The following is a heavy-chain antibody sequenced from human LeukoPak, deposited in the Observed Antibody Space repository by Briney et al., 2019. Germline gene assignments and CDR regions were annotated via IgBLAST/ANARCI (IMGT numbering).Heavy chain of an antibody. V-gene: IGHV1-2*02. CDR2: INPNSGGT. CDR3: ATYASGSYLSFDY. CDR1: GYTFAGYY. D-gene: IGHD3-10*01. Sequence: ASVKVSCKASGYTFAGYYMHWVRQAPGQGLEWMGWINPNSGGTNYAQKFQGRVTMTRDTSISTAYMELSRLRSDDAAVYYCATYASGSYLSFDYWGQGALVTVSS. J-gene: IGHJ4*02.